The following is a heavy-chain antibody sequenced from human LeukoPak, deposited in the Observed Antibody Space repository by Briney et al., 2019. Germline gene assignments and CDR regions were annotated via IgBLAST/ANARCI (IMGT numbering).Heavy chain of an antibody. D-gene: IGHD1-14*01. Sequence: RTGGSLRLSCAASGFTFSSYGMHWVRQAPGKGLEWVAFIRYDGSNKYYADSVKGRFTISRDNSKNTLYLQMNSLRAEDTAVYYCAKDNHGWYDQNNYYMDVWGKGTTVTVSS. J-gene: IGHJ6*03. CDR2: IRYDGSNK. V-gene: IGHV3-30*02. CDR3: AKDNHGWYDQNNYYMDV. CDR1: GFTFSSYG.